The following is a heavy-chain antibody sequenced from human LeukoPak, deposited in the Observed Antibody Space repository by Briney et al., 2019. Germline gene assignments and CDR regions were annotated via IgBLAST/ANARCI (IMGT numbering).Heavy chain of an antibody. CDR3: ARDPRSLWFGESIFDY. Sequence: SQTLSLTCAISGDSVSNNSAAWNWIRQSPSRGLEWLGRTYYRSKWYNDYAVSVKSRITINPDTSKNQFSLQLNSVTPEDTAVYYCARDPRSLWFGESIFDYWGQGTLVTVSS. CDR2: TYYRSKWYN. V-gene: IGHV6-1*01. D-gene: IGHD3-10*01. CDR1: GDSVSNNSAA. J-gene: IGHJ4*02.